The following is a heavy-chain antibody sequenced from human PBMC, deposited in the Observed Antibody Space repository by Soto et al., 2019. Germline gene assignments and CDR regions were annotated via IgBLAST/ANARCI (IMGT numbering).Heavy chain of an antibody. Sequence: QVQLVESGGGVVQPGRSLRLSCAASGFSFSTYAMHWVRQAPGKGLAWVAVISDDGSNKYYADSARGRFTISRDNSKKSLYLQMNSLRAEDTAVYYCAKETTVTTFLGYFYYYGMDVWGQGTTVTVSS. D-gene: IGHD4-17*01. CDR2: ISDDGSNK. CDR1: GFSFSTYA. J-gene: IGHJ6*02. CDR3: AKETTVTTFLGYFYYYGMDV. V-gene: IGHV3-30*18.